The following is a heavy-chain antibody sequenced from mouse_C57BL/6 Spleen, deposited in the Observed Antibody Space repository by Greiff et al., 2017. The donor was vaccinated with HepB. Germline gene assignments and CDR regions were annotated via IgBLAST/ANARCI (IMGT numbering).Heavy chain of an antibody. CDR2: INYDGSST. CDR1: GFTFSDYY. D-gene: IGHD1-1*01. CDR3: ARDEDGSSYFAY. Sequence: EVKLVESEGGLVQPGSSMKLSCTASGFTFSDYYMAWVRQVPEKGLEWVANINYDGSSTYYLDSLKSRFIISRDNAKNILYLQMSSLKSEDTATYYCARDEDGSSYFAYWGQGTLVTVSA. V-gene: IGHV5-16*01. J-gene: IGHJ3*01.